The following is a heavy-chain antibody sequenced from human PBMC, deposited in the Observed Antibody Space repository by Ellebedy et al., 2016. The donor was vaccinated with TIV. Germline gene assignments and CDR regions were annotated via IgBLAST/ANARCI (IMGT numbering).Heavy chain of an antibody. Sequence: AASVKVSCKASGYTFTSYYMHWVRQAPGQGLEWMGVIDPSGGSTDYAQKFQGRVTMTRDTSTSTVHMELSSLRSDDTAVYYCARDRIVGSSSPYYNGMDVWGQGTTVTVSS. CDR2: IDPSGGST. J-gene: IGHJ6*02. D-gene: IGHD1-26*01. CDR3: ARDRIVGSSSPYYNGMDV. V-gene: IGHV1-46*01. CDR1: GYTFTSYY.